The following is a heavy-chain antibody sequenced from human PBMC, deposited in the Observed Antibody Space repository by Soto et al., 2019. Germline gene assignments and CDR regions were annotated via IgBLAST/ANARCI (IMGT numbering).Heavy chain of an antibody. CDR1: GGTFSSYT. V-gene: IGHV1-69*08. Sequence: QVQLVQSGAEVKKPGSSVKVSCKASGGTFSSYTISWVRQAPGQGLEWMGRIIPILGIANYAQKFQGRVTITADKSTSTDYMELSSLRSEDTAVYYCARDPDCGGDCYSGYFQHWGQGTLVTVSS. CDR3: ARDPDCGGDCYSGYFQH. J-gene: IGHJ1*01. D-gene: IGHD2-21*02. CDR2: IIPILGIA.